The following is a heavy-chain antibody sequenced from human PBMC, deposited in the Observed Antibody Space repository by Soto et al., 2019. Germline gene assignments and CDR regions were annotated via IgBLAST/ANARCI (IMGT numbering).Heavy chain of an antibody. J-gene: IGHJ5*02. Sequence: SETHSLTCTVSGGNIGSSSYYWGWIRQPPGKGLEWIGSIYYSGSTCYNPSLKSRVTISVDTSKNQFSLKLSSVTAADTAVYYCARRPKKYCSGGSCYSLIYWFDPWGQGTLVTVSS. V-gene: IGHV4-39*01. CDR3: ARRPKKYCSGGSCYSLIYWFDP. CDR2: IYYSGST. CDR1: GGNIGSSSYY. D-gene: IGHD2-15*01.